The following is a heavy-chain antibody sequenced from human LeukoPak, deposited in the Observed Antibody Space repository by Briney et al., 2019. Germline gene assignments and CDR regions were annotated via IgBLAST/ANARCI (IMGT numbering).Heavy chain of an antibody. D-gene: IGHD1-26*01. V-gene: IGHV4-39*01. J-gene: IGHJ4*02. CDR3: ARQSPGRTLFDF. Sequence: SETLSLTRTVSGGSISGRNYYWGWICQAPGKGLEWIGSIDYSGNTYYNPSLKSRVTISVDTSKNQFSLKLNSVTAADTAVYYCARQSPGRTLFDFWGQGTLVTVSS. CDR2: IDYSGNT. CDR1: GGSISGRNYY.